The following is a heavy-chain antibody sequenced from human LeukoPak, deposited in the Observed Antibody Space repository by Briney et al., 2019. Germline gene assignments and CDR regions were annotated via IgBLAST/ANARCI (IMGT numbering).Heavy chain of an antibody. V-gene: IGHV4-4*07. CDR2: IHTSGST. J-gene: IGHJ4*02. D-gene: IGHD3-3*01. CDR3: ARDPEVHGYYFDY. CDR1: GGSTSNYF. Sequence: PSETLSLTCTVSGGSTSNYFCTWLPQSAGKGLEWIGRIHTSGSTNYNPSPKSRVSMSVDTSKNQFSLKLSSVTAADTAVYYCARDPEVHGYYFDYWGQGALVTVSS.